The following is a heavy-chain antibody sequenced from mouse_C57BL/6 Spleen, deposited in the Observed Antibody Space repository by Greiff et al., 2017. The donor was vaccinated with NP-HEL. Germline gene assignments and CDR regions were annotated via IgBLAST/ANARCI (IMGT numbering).Heavy chain of an antibody. CDR3: VRPHYYGSSYWFAY. V-gene: IGHV10-1*01. D-gene: IGHD1-1*01. CDR1: GFSFNTYA. J-gene: IGHJ3*01. Sequence: EVQRVESGGGLVQPKGSLKLSCAASGFSFNTYAMNWVRQAPGKGLEWVARIRSKSNNYATYYADSVKDRFTISRDDSESMLYLQMNNLKTEDTAMYYCVRPHYYGSSYWFAYWGQGTLVTVSA. CDR2: IRSKSNNYAT.